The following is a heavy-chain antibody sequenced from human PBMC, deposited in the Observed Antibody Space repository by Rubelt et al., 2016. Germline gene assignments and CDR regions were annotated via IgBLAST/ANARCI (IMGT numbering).Heavy chain of an antibody. CDR1: GFTFSSYA. Sequence: SGFTFSSYAMHWVRPAPGKGPEYVSALRSHGGSTYYADSVKGRFTISRDNSRNTLYLQMSSLRAEDTAVYYCVKVVGRDYDFWSGRDAFDIWGQGTMVTVSS. CDR2: LRSHGGST. CDR3: VKVVGRDYDFWSGRDAFDI. V-gene: IGHV3-64D*09. J-gene: IGHJ3*02. D-gene: IGHD3-3*01.